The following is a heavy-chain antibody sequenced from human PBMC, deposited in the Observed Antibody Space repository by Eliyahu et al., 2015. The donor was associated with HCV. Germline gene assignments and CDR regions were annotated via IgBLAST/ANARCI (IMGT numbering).Heavy chain of an antibody. Sequence: QVQLQESGPGLVKPSETLSLTCTVSGGSISSSYWSWIRQPPGKGLEWIGYISKSGSTTNNPSLRSRVIMSVDTSKNLFSLKLSSVTAADTAVYYCARGSVHDGRFFDYWGQGTLVTVSS. CDR3: ARGSVHDGRFFDY. CDR1: GGSISSSY. CDR2: ISKSGST. J-gene: IGHJ4*02. D-gene: IGHD5/OR15-5a*01. V-gene: IGHV4-59*01.